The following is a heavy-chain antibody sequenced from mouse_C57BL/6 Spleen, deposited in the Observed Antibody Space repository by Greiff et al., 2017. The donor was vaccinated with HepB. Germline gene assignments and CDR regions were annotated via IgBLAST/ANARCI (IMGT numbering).Heavy chain of an antibody. Sequence: VKLQQPGAELVKPGASVKMSCKASGYSFTSYWITWVKQRPGQGLEWIGDIYPGSGSTNYNEKFKSKATLTVDTSSSTAYMQLSSLTSEDSAVYYCARESEYFDYWGQGTTLTVSS. CDR1: GYSFTSYW. CDR2: IYPGSGST. CDR3: ARESEYFDY. J-gene: IGHJ2*01. V-gene: IGHV1-55*01.